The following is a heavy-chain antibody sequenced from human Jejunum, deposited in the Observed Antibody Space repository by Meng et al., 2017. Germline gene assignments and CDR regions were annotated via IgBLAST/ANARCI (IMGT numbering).Heavy chain of an antibody. D-gene: IGHD6-19*01. CDR2: INPNSGGA. CDR1: GYTFTTFY. J-gene: IGHJ5*02. CDR3: SRDENVSGPTTNWFDP. V-gene: IGHV1-2*06. Sequence: VQLVQFWAEVKMPGASVKVSCKASGYTFTTFYLHWVRQAPGQGLEWMGRINPNSGGADFAQKFQGRVTMTRDTSTSTAYMEVSRLRSDDTAVYYCSRDENVSGPTTNWFDPWGQGTLVTVSS.